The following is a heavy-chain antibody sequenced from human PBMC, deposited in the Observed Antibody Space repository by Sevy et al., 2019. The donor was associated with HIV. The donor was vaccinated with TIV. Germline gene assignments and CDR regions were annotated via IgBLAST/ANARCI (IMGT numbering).Heavy chain of an antibody. Sequence: GGSLRLSCTASGFTFNTHAMTWVRQAPGKGLEWVSVISGPGLSTYYADSVKGRFTISRDNSQNTLYLQMNSLRVDDTATYYGAKALNPALEFMIEVILRTLKGFDVWGQGTMVTVSS. D-gene: IGHD3-22*01. CDR2: ISGPGLST. V-gene: IGHV3-23*01. CDR1: GFTFNTHA. CDR3: AKALNPALEFMIEVILRTLKGFDV. J-gene: IGHJ3*01.